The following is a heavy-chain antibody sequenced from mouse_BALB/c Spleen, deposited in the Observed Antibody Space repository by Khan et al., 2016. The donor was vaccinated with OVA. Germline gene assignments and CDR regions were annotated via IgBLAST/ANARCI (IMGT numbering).Heavy chain of an antibody. CDR1: GYTFINYW. CDR3: ARRGLRWDFDY. J-gene: IGHJ2*01. Sequence: VKLLESGAELAKPGASVKMSCKASGYTFINYWIPWVKQRPGQGLEWIGYINPSTGYTEYNQNFKDKATLTADKSSSTAYMQLSSLTSEDSAVCYCARRGLRWDFDYWGQGTTLTVSS. V-gene: IGHV1-7*01. D-gene: IGHD1-1*01. CDR2: INPSTGYT.